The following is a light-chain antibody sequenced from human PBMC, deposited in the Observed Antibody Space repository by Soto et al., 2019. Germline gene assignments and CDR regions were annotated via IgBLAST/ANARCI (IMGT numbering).Light chain of an antibody. CDR1: QSVINSY. V-gene: IGKV3-20*01. J-gene: IGKJ2*01. CDR2: GAS. CDR3: LQYGTAPYT. Sequence: ETVLTQSPGTLSLSPGERATLSCRASQSVINSYLAWYQQIPGQPPRLLIYGASTRATGVPDRFSGSGSGTDFTLTISRLEPEDFAVYYCLQYGTAPYTFGQGTKVEIK.